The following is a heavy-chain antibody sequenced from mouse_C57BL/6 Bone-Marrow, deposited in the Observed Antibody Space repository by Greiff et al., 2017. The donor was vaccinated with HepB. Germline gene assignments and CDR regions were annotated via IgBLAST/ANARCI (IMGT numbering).Heavy chain of an antibody. CDR2: IRLKSDNYAT. J-gene: IGHJ4*01. V-gene: IGHV6-3*01. CDR3: TAPYYYGSPYAMDY. D-gene: IGHD1-1*01. Sequence: EVMLVESGGGLVQPGGSMKLSCVASGFTFSNYWMNWVRQSPEKGLEWVAQIRLKSDNYATHYAESVKGRFTISRDDSKSSVYLQMNNLRAEDTGIYYCTAPYYYGSPYAMDYWGQGTSVTVSS. CDR1: GFTFSNYW.